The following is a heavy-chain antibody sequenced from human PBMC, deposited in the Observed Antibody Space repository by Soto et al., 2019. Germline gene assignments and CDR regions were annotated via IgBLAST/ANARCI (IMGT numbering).Heavy chain of an antibody. CDR1: GYTFTSYA. CDR3: ARGIDYYDSSGYYPPYYYYGMDV. CDR2: INAGNGNT. Sequence: GASVKVSCKASGYTFTSYAMHWVRQAPGQRLEWMGWINAGNGNTKYSQKFQGRVTITRDTSASTAYMELSSLRSEDTAVYYCARGIDYYDSSGYYPPYYYYGMDVWGQGTTVPVS. D-gene: IGHD3-22*01. J-gene: IGHJ6*02. V-gene: IGHV1-3*01.